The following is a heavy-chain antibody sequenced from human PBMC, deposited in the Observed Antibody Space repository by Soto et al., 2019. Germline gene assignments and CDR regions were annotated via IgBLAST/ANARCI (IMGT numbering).Heavy chain of an antibody. CDR3: ARNGRDYGDPTVSAFDI. V-gene: IGHV4-4*02. D-gene: IGHD4-17*01. J-gene: IGHJ3*02. CDR1: GGSISNSNW. Sequence: QVQLQESGPGLVKPSGTLSLTCAVSGGSISNSNWWSWVRHPPGKGLERIGEIYHRGSNNYNPSLKSRVTISVDKSKNQFSLKLSSVTAAVTAVYYCARNGRDYGDPTVSAFDIWGQGTMVTVSS. CDR2: IYHRGSN.